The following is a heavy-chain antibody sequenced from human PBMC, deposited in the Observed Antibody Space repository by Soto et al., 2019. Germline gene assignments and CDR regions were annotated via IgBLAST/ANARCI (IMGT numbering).Heavy chain of an antibody. D-gene: IGHD5-12*01. J-gene: IGHJ6*02. CDR3: VSRLGYGYAMDV. Sequence: QLQLQESGPGLVKPSEILSLTCTVSGDSISSGGYYWGWIRQPPGKGLEWIGSIYYNGNTYYNPSLKSRVPISRDTSSNQFSLRLSSVTAADTAVYYCVSRLGYGYAMDVWGQGTTFTVSS. CDR1: GDSISSGGYY. CDR2: IYYNGNT. V-gene: IGHV4-39*01.